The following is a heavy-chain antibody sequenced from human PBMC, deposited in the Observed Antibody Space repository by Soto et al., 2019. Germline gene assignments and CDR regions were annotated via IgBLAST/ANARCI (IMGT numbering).Heavy chain of an antibody. J-gene: IGHJ6*02. CDR3: ARTPIGYLDWYYNMDV. CDR1: GFSLSSSGMS. D-gene: IGHD3-9*01. Sequence: VSGPTLVNPTQTLTLTCTFSGFSLSSSGMSVTWIRQPPGKALEWLALIDWDDDKYYTPSLKTRLTISKDTSKNQVVLTMTNMDPVDTATYYCARTPIGYLDWYYNMDVWGQGTTVTVSS. V-gene: IGHV2-70*01. CDR2: IDWDDDK.